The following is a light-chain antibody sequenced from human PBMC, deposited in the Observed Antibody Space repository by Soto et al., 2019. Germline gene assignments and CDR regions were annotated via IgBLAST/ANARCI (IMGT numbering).Light chain of an antibody. CDR2: SNN. V-gene: IGLV1-44*01. CDR1: SSNLGSNT. Sequence: QSVLTQPPSASGTPGQRVIISCSGTSSNLGSNTANWYQQFPGTAPKVLIYSNNERPSRVPDRFSGSKSGTSASLAISELQSEDEADYYCGTWDSSLSAGVFGTGTKLTVL. CDR3: GTWDSSLSAGV. J-gene: IGLJ1*01.